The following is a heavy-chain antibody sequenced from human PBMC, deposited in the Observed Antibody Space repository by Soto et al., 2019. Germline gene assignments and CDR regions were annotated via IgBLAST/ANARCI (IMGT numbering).Heavy chain of an antibody. CDR1: GYTFTSYA. D-gene: IGHD6-13*01. V-gene: IGHV1-3*01. CDR3: ARGSGSSWFSFDY. J-gene: IGHJ4*02. CDR2: INAGNGNT. Sequence: ASVQVSCKASGYTFTSYAMHWVRQAPGQRLEWMGWINAGNGNTKYSQKFQGRVTITRDTSASTAYMELSSLRSEDTAVYYCARGSGSSWFSFDYWDQGTLVTVS.